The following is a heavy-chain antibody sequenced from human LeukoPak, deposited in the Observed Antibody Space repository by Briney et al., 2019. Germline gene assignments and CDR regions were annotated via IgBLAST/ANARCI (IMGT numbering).Heavy chain of an antibody. D-gene: IGHD3-10*02. CDR2: ISSRGTTI. CDR3: AVVRGVMGY. Sequence: SGGSLRLSCAASGFTFSDNQMAWIRQAPGKGLEWVSHISSRGTTIYYLDSVKGRFTISRDDAKNSFYLQMNSLRAEDTAVYYCAVVRGVMGYWGQGTLVTVSS. CDR1: GFTFSDNQ. J-gene: IGHJ4*02. V-gene: IGHV3-11*01.